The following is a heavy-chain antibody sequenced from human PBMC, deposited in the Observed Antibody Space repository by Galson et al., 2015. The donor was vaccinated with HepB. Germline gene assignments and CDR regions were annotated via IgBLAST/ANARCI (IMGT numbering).Heavy chain of an antibody. J-gene: IGHJ5*02. D-gene: IGHD6-13*01. CDR3: ARDWLRAPVEDSSWYDGGWFDP. CDR2: INSDGSST. V-gene: IGHV3-74*01. Sequence: SLRLSCAASGFTFSSYWMHWVRQAPGKGLVWVSRINSDGSSTSYADSVKGRFTISRDNAKNTLYLQMNSLRAEDTAVYYCARDWLRAPVEDSSWYDGGWFDPWGQGTLVTVSS. CDR1: GFTFSSYW.